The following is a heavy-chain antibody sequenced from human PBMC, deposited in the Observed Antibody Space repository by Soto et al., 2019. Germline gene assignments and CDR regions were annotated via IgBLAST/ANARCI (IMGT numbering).Heavy chain of an antibody. CDR2: ISGSGGST. CDR3: AYCSSTSCFAYYYYYYMDV. V-gene: IGHV3-23*01. Sequence: GGSLRLSCAASGFTFSSYAMSWVRQAPGKGLEWVSAISGSGGSTYYADSVKGRFTISRDNSKNTLYLQMNSLRAEDTAVYYCAYCSSTSCFAYYYYYYMDVWGKGTTVTVSS. CDR1: GFTFSSYA. D-gene: IGHD2-2*01. J-gene: IGHJ6*03.